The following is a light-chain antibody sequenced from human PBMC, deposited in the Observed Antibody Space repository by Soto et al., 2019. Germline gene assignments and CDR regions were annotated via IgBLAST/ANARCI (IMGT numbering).Light chain of an antibody. J-gene: IGKJ1*01. V-gene: IGKV1-39*01. CDR2: GAS. CDR3: QQYGSSPPTWT. Sequence: DIQMTQSPSSLSASVGDRVTITCRASQSITTYLNWYRQKPGKAPKLLIYGASSRATGIPDRFSGSGSGTDFTLTISRLEPEDFAVYYCQQYGSSPPTWTFGQGTKVEIK. CDR1: QSITTY.